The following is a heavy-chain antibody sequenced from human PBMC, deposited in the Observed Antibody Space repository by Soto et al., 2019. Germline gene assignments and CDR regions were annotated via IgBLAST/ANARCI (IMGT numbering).Heavy chain of an antibody. D-gene: IGHD5-12*01. V-gene: IGHV3-30*18. CDR2: MAYDGSNE. CDR1: GFTFSSFG. J-gene: IGHJ6*02. Sequence: GGSLRLSCAASGFTFSSFGIHWVRQAPGKGLEWVAVMAYDGSNEYYADSVRGRFTISRDNSKSTVYLQMNSLRPEDTAVYYCAKNTVGLSRYYYYGMDVWGQGTTVTVSS. CDR3: AKNTVGLSRYYYYGMDV.